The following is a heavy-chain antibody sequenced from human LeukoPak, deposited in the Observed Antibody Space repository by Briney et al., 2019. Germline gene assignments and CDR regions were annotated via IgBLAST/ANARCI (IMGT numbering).Heavy chain of an antibody. D-gene: IGHD2-15*01. CDR3: ARGGGAEAAYTYYYMDV. J-gene: IGHJ6*03. Sequence: ASVKVSCKSSVYTFTSYDITWVRQAPGQGLEWMGWISAYNGDTNYAQKLQGRVTMTTDTSTSTAYMELRSLRSDDTAVYYCARGGGAEAAYTYYYMDVWGKGTTVTVSS. CDR2: ISAYNGDT. CDR1: VYTFTSYD. V-gene: IGHV1-18*01.